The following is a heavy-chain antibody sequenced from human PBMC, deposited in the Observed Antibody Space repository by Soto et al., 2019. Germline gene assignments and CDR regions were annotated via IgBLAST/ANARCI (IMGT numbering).Heavy chain of an antibody. CDR1: GFTFSTYW. J-gene: IGHJ6*02. CDR2: IKQDGSEK. V-gene: IGHV3-7*01. Sequence: PGGSLRLSCAASGFTFSTYWMNWVRQAPGKGLEWVANIKQDGSEKYYVGSVKGRFAISRDNAKDSLFLQMNNLRAEDTAVYYCARVMCGDCSAYYYYSMDVWGQGTTVTVYS. CDR3: ARVMCGDCSAYYYYSMDV. D-gene: IGHD3-10*02.